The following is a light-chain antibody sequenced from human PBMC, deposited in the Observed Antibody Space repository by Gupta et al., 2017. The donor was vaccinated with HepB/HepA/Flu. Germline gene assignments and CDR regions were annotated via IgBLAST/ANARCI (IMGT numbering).Light chain of an antibody. V-gene: IGKV1-9*01. CDR3: QQPNSYPLT. CDR1: QGISSY. Sequence: DSQLTQSPSFLSASLGDRVTITCRASQGISSYLAWYQQKPGKAPKLLIYAASTLQSGVPSRFSGSGSGTEFTLTISSLQPEDFATYYCQQPNSYPLTFGGGTKVEIK. CDR2: AAS. J-gene: IGKJ4*01.